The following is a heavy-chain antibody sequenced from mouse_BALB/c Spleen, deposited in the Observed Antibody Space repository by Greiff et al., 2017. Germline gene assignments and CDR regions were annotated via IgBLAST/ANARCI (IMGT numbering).Heavy chain of an antibody. D-gene: IGHD1-1*01. CDR3: ASHYYGSSAWFAY. CDR2: IWGDGST. CDR1: GFSLTGYG. V-gene: IGHV2-6-7*01. Sequence: VQRVESGPGLVAPSQSLSITCTVSGFSLTGYGVNWVRQPPGKGLEWLGMIWGDGSTDYNSALKSRLSISKDNSKSQVFLKMNSLQTDDTARYYCASHYYGSSAWFAYWGQGTLVTVSA. J-gene: IGHJ3*01.